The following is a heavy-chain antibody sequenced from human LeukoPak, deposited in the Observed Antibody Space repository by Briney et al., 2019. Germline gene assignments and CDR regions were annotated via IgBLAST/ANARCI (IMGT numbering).Heavy chain of an antibody. V-gene: IGHV4-34*01. CDR3: ARGDYYDSSGTEYYVDY. Sequence: SETLSLTCAVYGGSFSGYYWSWIRQPPGKGLEWIGEINHSGSTNYNPSLKSRVTISVDTSKNQFSLKLSSVTAADTAVYYCARGDYYDSSGTEYYVDYWGQGTLVTVSS. D-gene: IGHD3-22*01. CDR1: GGSFSGYY. CDR2: INHSGST. J-gene: IGHJ4*02.